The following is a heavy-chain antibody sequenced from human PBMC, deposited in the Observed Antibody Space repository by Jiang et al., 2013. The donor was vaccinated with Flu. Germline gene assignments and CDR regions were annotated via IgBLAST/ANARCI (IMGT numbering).Heavy chain of an antibody. J-gene: IGHJ4*02. CDR2: ISYDGSNQ. Sequence: VQLVESGGGVVQPGKSLRLSCEASGLIFSIYSMHWVRHTPDKGLEWVASISYDGSNQDYADSVKGRFTIARDNSENTVDLHMTSLRPEDTAVYYCAKGQTVAGEFDSWGQGALGHRLL. V-gene: IGHV3-30*18. CDR1: GLIFSIYS. CDR3: AKGQTVAGEFDS. D-gene: IGHD6-19*01.